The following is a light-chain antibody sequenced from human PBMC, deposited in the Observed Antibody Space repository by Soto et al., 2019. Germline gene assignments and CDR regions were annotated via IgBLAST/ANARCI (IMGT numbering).Light chain of an antibody. CDR2: SAS. CDR3: QQYDTSPPQYT. CDR1: QSVDSIY. J-gene: IGKJ2*01. V-gene: IGKV3-20*01. Sequence: EIVLTQSPGTLSLSPGERATLSCRASQSVDSIYLTWYQQKPGQPPRLLIYSASTRAAGVPSRFSGSGSGTDFTLTISRLEPEDFAVYYCQQYDTSPPQYTFGQGTNLEMK.